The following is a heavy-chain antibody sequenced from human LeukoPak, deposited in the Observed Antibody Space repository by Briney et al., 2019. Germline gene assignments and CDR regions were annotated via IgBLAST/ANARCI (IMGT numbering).Heavy chain of an antibody. CDR1: GFTFSSYW. CDR3: ARGKAARREDAFDI. D-gene: IGHD2-15*01. J-gene: IGHJ3*02. V-gene: IGHV3-7*01. CDR2: IKQDGSEK. Sequence: PGGSLRLSCAASGFTFSSYWMSWVRQAPGKGLEWVANIKQDGSEKYYVDSVKGRFTISRDNAKNSLYLQMNSLRAEDTAVYYCARGKAARREDAFDIWGQGTMVTVSS.